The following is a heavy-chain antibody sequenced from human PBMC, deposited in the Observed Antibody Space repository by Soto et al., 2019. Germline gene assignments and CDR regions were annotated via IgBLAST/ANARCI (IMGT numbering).Heavy chain of an antibody. Sequence: AGGSLRLSCAASGFTFSRYAMHWVRQAPGEGLEWVAVIPRDGSSKYYGDSVKGRFTVSRDNSNNTLYLSMTSLRPDDTAVFYCARSRNGAVPDSINFWGQGTLVTVSS. CDR3: ARSRNGAVPDSINF. V-gene: IGHV3-30-3*01. J-gene: IGHJ4*02. D-gene: IGHD2-8*01. CDR2: IPRDGSSK. CDR1: GFTFSRYA.